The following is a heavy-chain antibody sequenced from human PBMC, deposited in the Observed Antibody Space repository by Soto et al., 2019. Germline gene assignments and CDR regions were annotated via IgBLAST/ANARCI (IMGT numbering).Heavy chain of an antibody. Sequence: ASLKVSCKASGYTFTGYYMHWVRQAPGQGLEWMGWINPNSGGTNYAQKFQGWVTMTRDTSISTAYMELSRLRSDDTAVYYCARGLDGGDYYYYMDVWGKGTTVTVSS. CDR3: ARGLDGGDYYYYMDV. J-gene: IGHJ6*03. V-gene: IGHV1-2*04. CDR1: GYTFTGYY. D-gene: IGHD2-15*01. CDR2: INPNSGGT.